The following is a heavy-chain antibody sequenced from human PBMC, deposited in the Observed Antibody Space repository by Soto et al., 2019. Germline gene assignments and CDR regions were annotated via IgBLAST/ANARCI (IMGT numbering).Heavy chain of an antibody. J-gene: IGHJ1*01. Sequence: SEPLSLTCAVSGGSFSGYYWSWIRQPPGKGLEWIGEINHSGSTNYNPSLKSRVTISVDTSKNQFSLKLSSVTAADTAVYYCVYNYGDYAYFEHWGQGTLVSVSS. CDR3: VYNYGDYAYFEH. CDR2: INHSGST. CDR1: GGSFSGYY. D-gene: IGHD4-17*01. V-gene: IGHV4-34*01.